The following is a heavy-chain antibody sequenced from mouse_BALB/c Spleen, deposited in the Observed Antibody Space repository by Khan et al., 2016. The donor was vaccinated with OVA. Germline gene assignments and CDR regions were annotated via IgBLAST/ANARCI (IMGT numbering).Heavy chain of an antibody. J-gene: IGHJ1*01. CDR1: GFTFSSFG. CDR2: ISSGSSTI. D-gene: IGHD1-1*01. V-gene: IGHV5-17*02. CDR3: ATYGWWD. Sequence: EVELVESGGGLVQPGGSRKLSCAASGFTFSSFGMHWVRQAPAKGLEWVAYISSGSSTIYYADTVKGRFTLSRDNPKNTLFLQMTSLRSEDTAMYYCATYGWWDWGAGTTVTVSS.